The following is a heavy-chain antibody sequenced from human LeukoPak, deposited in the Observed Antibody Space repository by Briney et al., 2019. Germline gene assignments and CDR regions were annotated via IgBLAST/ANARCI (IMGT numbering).Heavy chain of an antibody. J-gene: IGHJ3*02. CDR3: ARAKRNGFDI. Sequence: GGSLRLSCAASGFIFSSYSMNWVRQAPGKGLEWVSYISSSSTIYYADSVKGRFTISRDNAKNSLYLQMNSLRAEDTAVYYCARAKRNGFDIWGQGTMVTVSS. CDR2: ISSSSTI. CDR1: GFIFSSYS. V-gene: IGHV3-48*01.